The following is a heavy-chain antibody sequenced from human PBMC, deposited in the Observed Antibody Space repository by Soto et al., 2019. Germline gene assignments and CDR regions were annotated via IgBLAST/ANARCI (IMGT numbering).Heavy chain of an antibody. CDR2: IDYSGST. V-gene: IGHV4-61*01. CDR1: GGSVSSGSYY. Sequence: QVQLQESGPGLVKPSETLSLTCTVSGGSVSSGSYYWSWIRQPPGKGLEWIGYIDYSGSTNYNPSLKSRVTRSVDKSKNQFSLKLSSVTAADTAVYYCARDREVVVPAAPPHYGMDVWGQGTTVTVSS. D-gene: IGHD2-2*01. CDR3: ARDREVVVPAAPPHYGMDV. J-gene: IGHJ6*02.